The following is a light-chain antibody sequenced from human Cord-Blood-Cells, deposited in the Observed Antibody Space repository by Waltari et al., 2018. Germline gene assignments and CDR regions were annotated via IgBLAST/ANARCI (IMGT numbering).Light chain of an antibody. CDR2: PGS. Sequence: QSALTKLAPVSGSTGQPLTISCTGTGSDFGSCHLVSWYQQHPGKAPKLMIYPGSKLPSGVSNRFSGSKSGNTASLTISGLQAEDEADYYCCSYAGSSTWVFGGGTKLTVL. CDR3: CSYAGSSTWV. V-gene: IGLV2-23*01. J-gene: IGLJ3*02. CDR1: GSDFGSCHL.